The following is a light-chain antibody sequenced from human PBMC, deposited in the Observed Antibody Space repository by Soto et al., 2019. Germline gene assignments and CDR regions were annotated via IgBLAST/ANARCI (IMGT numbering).Light chain of an antibody. CDR3: QQYGSSPWT. Sequence: VMTQSPATLSVSPGERATLSCRASQSISSNLAWYQQKPGQAPRLLIYGASSRATGIPDRSSGSGPGTDFTLTISRLEPEDFAVYYCQQYGSSPWTFGQGTKVDIK. CDR2: GAS. V-gene: IGKV3-20*01. J-gene: IGKJ1*01. CDR1: QSISSN.